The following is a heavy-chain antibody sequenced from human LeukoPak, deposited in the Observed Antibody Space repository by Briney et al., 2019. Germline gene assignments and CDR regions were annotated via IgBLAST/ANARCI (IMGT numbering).Heavy chain of an antibody. V-gene: IGHV3-7*01. CDR1: EFTFIDYW. CDR3: AREECSSTSCYTFDH. Sequence: PGGSLRLSCAASEFTFIDYWMSWVRQAPGKGLEWVANIKHDGREKYYVDSVKGRLTISRDNSKNTLYLQMNSLRAEDTAVYYCAREECSSTSCYTFDHWGQGTLVTLSS. J-gene: IGHJ4*02. CDR2: IKHDGREK. D-gene: IGHD2-2*02.